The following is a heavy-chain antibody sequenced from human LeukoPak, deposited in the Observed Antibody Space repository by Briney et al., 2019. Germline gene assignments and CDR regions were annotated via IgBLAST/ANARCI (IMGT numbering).Heavy chain of an antibody. D-gene: IGHD6-13*01. Sequence: PSETLSLTCTVSGGSISSYYWSWIRQPPGKGLEWIGYIYHSGSTYYNPSLKSRVTISVDRSKNQFSLKLSSVTAADTAVYYCARTFGQQLIDYWGQGTLVTVSS. V-gene: IGHV4-59*12. CDR1: GGSISSYY. CDR3: ARTFGQQLIDY. CDR2: IYHSGST. J-gene: IGHJ4*02.